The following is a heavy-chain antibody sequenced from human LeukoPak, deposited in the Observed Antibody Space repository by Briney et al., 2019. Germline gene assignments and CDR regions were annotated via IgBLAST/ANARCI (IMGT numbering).Heavy chain of an antibody. CDR3: ARDGIAVAGVYYGMDV. J-gene: IGHJ6*02. D-gene: IGHD6-19*01. Sequence: GASVKVSCKASGFTFTSSAVQWVRQARGQRLEWIGWISAYNGNTNYAQKLQGRVTMTTDTSTSTAYMELRSLRSDDTAVYNCARDGIAVAGVYYGMDVWGQGTTVTVSS. V-gene: IGHV1-18*01. CDR1: GFTFTSSA. CDR2: ISAYNGNT.